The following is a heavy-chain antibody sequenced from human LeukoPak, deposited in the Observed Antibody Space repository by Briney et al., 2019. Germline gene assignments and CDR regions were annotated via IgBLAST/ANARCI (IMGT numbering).Heavy chain of an antibody. CDR3: ARGEGGYVDY. J-gene: IGHJ4*02. V-gene: IGHV1-46*01. CDR1: GDTLTSYY. Sequence: SVKASCEACGDTLTSYYMQSVPQARGQTLERIGIINPSGGYTNYAQKFQGRVTMTRDTSTSTVYMELSSLRSEDTAVYYCARGEGGYVDYWGQGTLVTVSS. D-gene: IGHD3-22*01. CDR2: INPSGGYT.